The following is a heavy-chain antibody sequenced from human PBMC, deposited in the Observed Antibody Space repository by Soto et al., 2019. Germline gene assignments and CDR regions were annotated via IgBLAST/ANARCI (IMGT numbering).Heavy chain of an antibody. V-gene: IGHV1-69*08. Sequence: QVQLVQSGAAVKKPGSSVKVSCKASGGTFSSYTISWVRQAPGQGLEWMGRIIPILGIANYAQKFQGRVTITAEKSTSTAYMELSSLRSEDTAVYYCARDKRGPYSSPDYWGQGTLVTVSS. D-gene: IGHD6-13*01. J-gene: IGHJ4*02. CDR1: GGTFSSYT. CDR2: IIPILGIA. CDR3: ARDKRGPYSSPDY.